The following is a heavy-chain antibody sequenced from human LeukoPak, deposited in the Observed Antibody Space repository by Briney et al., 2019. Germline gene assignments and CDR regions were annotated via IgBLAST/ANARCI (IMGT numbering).Heavy chain of an antibody. CDR3: ARGNYASTTYRVYYFDS. J-gene: IGHJ4*02. V-gene: IGHV4-59*01. Sequence: LSETLSLTCTVSGGSISTYYWSWIRQPPGKGLEWIGYIYYSGSTNYNPSLKSPVTISLDTSKNQFSLKLSSVTAADTAVYYCARGNYASTTYRVYYFDSWGQGTLVTVSS. D-gene: IGHD3-22*01. CDR2: IYYSGST. CDR1: GGSISTYY.